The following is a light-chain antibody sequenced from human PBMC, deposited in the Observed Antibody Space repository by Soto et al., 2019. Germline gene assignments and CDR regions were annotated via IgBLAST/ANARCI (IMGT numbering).Light chain of an antibody. V-gene: IGKV3-20*01. J-gene: IGKJ1*01. Sequence: EILMTQSPATLSVSPGERATLSCRASQSVSRYLAWYQQKPGQAPRLLIYGASRRATGIPDRFSGSGSGTDFTLTISRLEPEDVAVYYCQQYDNSVWTFGQGTKVDIK. CDR3: QQYDNSVWT. CDR2: GAS. CDR1: QSVSRY.